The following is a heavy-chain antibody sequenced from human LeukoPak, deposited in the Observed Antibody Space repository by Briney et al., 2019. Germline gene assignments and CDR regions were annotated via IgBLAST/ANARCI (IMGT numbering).Heavy chain of an antibody. V-gene: IGHV3-23*01. D-gene: IGHD6-19*01. J-gene: IGHJ4*02. CDR3: AKADSSGWYEVDY. Sequence: SGGSLRLSCAASGFTVSVNYMSWVRQAPGKGLEWVSAISGSGGSTYYADSVKGRFTISRDNSKNMLYLQMNSLRAEDTAVYYCAKADSSGWYEVDYWGQGTLVTVSS. CDR1: GFTVSVNY. CDR2: ISGSGGST.